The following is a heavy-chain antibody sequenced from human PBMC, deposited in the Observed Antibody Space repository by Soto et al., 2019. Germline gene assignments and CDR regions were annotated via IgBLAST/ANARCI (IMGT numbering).Heavy chain of an antibody. V-gene: IGHV3-23*01. CDR2: ISGSGGST. J-gene: IGHJ6*02. D-gene: IGHD3-3*01. Sequence: PGGSLRLSCAASGFTFSSYAMSWVRQAPGKGLEWVSAISGSGGSTYYADSVKGRFTISRDNSKNTLYLQMNSLRAEDTAVYYCAKDTTIYTAITNYYYYYGMDVWGQGTTVTVSS. CDR3: AKDTTIYTAITNYYYYYGMDV. CDR1: GFTFSSYA.